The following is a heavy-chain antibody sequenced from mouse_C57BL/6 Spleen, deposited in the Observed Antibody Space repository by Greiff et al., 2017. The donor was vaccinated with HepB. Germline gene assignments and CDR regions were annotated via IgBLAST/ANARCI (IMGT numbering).Heavy chain of an antibody. Sequence: EVMLVESGGDLVKPGGSLKLSCAASGFTFSSYGMSWVRQTPDKRLEWVATISSGGSYTYYPDSVKGRFTISRDNAKNTLYLQMSSLKSEDTAMYYCARHNYDGYYPRFAYWGQGTLVTVSA. V-gene: IGHV5-6*01. CDR1: GFTFSSYG. CDR3: ARHNYDGYYPRFAY. CDR2: ISSGGSYT. D-gene: IGHD2-3*01. J-gene: IGHJ3*01.